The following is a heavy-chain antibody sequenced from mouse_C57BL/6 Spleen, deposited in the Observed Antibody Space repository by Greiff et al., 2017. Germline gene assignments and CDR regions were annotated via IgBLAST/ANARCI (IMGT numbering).Heavy chain of an antibody. CDR2: IDPNSGGT. Sequence: QVQLQQPGAELVKPGASVKLSCKASGYTFTSYWMHWVKQRPGRGLEWIGRIDPNSGGTKYNEKFKSKATLTVDKPSSTAYMQLISLTSEDSAVYYCARCYYDYDDAMDYWGQGTSVTVSS. CDR1: GYTFTSYW. V-gene: IGHV1-72*01. J-gene: IGHJ4*01. CDR3: ARCYYDYDDAMDY. D-gene: IGHD2-4*01.